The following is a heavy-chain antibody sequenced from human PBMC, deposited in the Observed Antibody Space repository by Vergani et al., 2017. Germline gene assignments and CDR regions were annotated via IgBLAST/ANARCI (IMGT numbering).Heavy chain of an antibody. V-gene: IGHV3-9*01. CDR2: ISWNSGSI. J-gene: IGHJ4*02. Sequence: EVQLVESGGGLVQPGRSLRLSCAASGFTFDDYAMHWVRQAPGKGLEWVSGISWNSGSIGYADSVKGRFTISRDNAKNSLYLQMNSLRAEDTAVYYCARATSSWYPVDYWGQGTLVTVSS. CDR1: GFTFDDYA. D-gene: IGHD6-13*01. CDR3: ARATSSWYPVDY.